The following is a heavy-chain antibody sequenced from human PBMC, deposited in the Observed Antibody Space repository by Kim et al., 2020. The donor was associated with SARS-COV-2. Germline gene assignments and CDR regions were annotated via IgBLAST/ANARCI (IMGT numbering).Heavy chain of an antibody. CDR2: ISWNSGSI. V-gene: IGHV3-9*01. CDR1: GFTFGDYA. J-gene: IGHJ6*03. Sequence: GGSLRLSCAAAGFTFGDYAMHWVRQAPGKGLEWVSGISWNSGSIGYADSVKGRFTISRDNAKNSLYLQMNSLRADDTAFYYCAKAAYCGVDCYLGPYYYYYSMDVWGKGTTVTVSS. CDR3: AKAAYCGVDCYLGPYYYYYSMDV. D-gene: IGHD2-21*01.